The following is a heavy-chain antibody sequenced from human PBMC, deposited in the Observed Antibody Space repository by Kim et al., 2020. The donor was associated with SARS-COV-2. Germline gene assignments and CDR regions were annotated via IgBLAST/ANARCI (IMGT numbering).Heavy chain of an antibody. V-gene: IGHV1-3*01. D-gene: IGHD3-10*01. CDR3: ARGDKSYYNKYYFDY. CDR2: INAGNGNT. Sequence: ASVKVSCKASGYTFTSYAMHWVRQAPGQRLEWMGWINAGNGNTKYSQKFQGRVTITRDTSASTAYMELSSLRSEDTAVYYCARGDKSYYNKYYFDYWGQGTLVTVSS. J-gene: IGHJ4*02. CDR1: GYTFTSYA.